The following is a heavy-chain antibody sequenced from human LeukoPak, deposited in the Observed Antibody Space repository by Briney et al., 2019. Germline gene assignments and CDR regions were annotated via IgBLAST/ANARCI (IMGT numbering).Heavy chain of an antibody. CDR3: ARDTKNPHYYDST. CDR1: GGSISSGGYY. V-gene: IGHV4-31*03. Sequence: PSQTLSLTCTVSGGSISSGGYYWSWIRQHPGKGLEWIGYIYYSGSTYYNPSLKSRVTISVDTSKNQFSLKLSSVTAADTAVYYCARDTKNPHYYDSTWDQGTLVTVSS. J-gene: IGHJ4*02. CDR2: IYYSGST. D-gene: IGHD3-22*01.